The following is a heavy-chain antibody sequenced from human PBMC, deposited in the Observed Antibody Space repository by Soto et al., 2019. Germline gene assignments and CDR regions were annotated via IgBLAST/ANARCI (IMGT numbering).Heavy chain of an antibody. CDR3: ARVVGTLYYYYYGMDV. CDR1: GLTVSSNY. J-gene: IGHJ6*02. CDR2: IYSGGST. D-gene: IGHD1-1*01. Sequence: GGSLRLSCAASGLTVSSNYMSWVRQAPGKGLEWVSVIYSGGSTYYADSVKGRFTISRDNSKNTLYLQMNSLIAEDTAVYYCARVVGTLYYYYYGMDVWGQGTTVTVSS. V-gene: IGHV3-53*01.